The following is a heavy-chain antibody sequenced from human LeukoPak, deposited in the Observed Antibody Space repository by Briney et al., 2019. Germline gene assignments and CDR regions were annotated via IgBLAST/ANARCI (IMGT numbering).Heavy chain of an antibody. Sequence: GGSLRLSCAASGFTVSSNYMSWVRQAPGEGLEWVSVIYSGGSTYYADSVKGRFTISRDNSKNTLYLQMNSLRAEDTAVYYCARLGDYGLFDYWAREPWSPSPQ. D-gene: IGHD4-17*01. J-gene: IGHJ4*02. CDR3: ARLGDYGLFDY. CDR2: IYSGGST. CDR1: GFTVSSNY. V-gene: IGHV3-53*01.